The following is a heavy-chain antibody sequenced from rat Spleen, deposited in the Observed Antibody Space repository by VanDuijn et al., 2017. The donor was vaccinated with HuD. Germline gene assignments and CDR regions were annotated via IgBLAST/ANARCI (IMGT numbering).Heavy chain of an antibody. CDR2: ITNTGGSI. D-gene: IGHD1-9*01. J-gene: IGHJ4*01. V-gene: IGHV5-29*01. Sequence: EVQLVESDGGLVQPGRSLKLSCAASGFTFSDYYMAWVRQAPTKGLEWVATITNTGGSIYYPDSVKGRFTISRDNAQNTLYLQMNSLRSEDTATYYCTRRHYGYTDYFDYWGQGASVTVSS. CDR1: GFTFSDYY. CDR3: TRRHYGYTDYFDY.